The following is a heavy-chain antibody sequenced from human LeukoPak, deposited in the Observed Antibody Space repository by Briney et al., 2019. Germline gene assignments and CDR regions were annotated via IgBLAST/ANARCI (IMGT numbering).Heavy chain of an antibody. CDR2: ISAYNGNT. D-gene: IGHD6-13*01. CDR1: GGTFSSYA. Sequence: WASVKVSCKASGGTFSSYAISWVRQAPGQGLEWMGWISAYNGNTNYAQKLQGRVTMTTDTSTSTAYMELRSLRSDDTAVYYCARDELTLGAAGTGLYYYYGMDVWGQGTTVTVSS. J-gene: IGHJ6*02. V-gene: IGHV1-18*01. CDR3: ARDELTLGAAGTGLYYYYGMDV.